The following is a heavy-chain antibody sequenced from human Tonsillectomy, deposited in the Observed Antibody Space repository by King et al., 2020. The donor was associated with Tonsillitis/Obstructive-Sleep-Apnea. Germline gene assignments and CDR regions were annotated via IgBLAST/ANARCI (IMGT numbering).Heavy chain of an antibody. Sequence: VQLVESGGGLVQPGGSLRLSCSASGFTFSSYAMHWVRQAPGKGLEYVSAISSNGGSTYYAASVKGRFTISRDNSKNTLYLQMSSLRAEDTAVYYCVKDGGHCSSTSCSLDAFDIWGQGTMVTVSS. D-gene: IGHD2-2*01. V-gene: IGHV3-64D*06. J-gene: IGHJ3*02. CDR1: GFTFSSYA. CDR3: VKDGGHCSSTSCSLDAFDI. CDR2: ISSNGGST.